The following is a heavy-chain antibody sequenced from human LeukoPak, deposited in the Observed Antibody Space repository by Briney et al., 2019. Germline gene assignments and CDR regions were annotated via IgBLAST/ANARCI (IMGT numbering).Heavy chain of an antibody. CDR3: ARSGGDSFDY. V-gene: IGHV1-3*01. CDR2: INAGNGNT. CDR1: GYTFTSYA. Sequence: VASGKVCCKASGYTFTSYAIHWVRQAPGQRLEWMGWINAGNGNTKYSQKFQGRVTITRDTSASTAYMGLSSLKSEDTAVYYCARSGGDSFDYWGQGTLVTVSS. J-gene: IGHJ4*02. D-gene: IGHD4-17*01.